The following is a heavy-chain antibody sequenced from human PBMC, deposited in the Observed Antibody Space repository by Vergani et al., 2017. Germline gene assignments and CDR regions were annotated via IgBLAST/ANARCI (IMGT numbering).Heavy chain of an antibody. J-gene: IGHJ4*02. CDR1: GFTFSSYA. CDR3: VKDRVPRSPSFAYYYDSSDPPSVY. D-gene: IGHD3-22*01. V-gene: IGHV3-64D*06. Sequence: EVQLVESGGGLVQPGGSLRLSCSASGFTFSSYAMHWVRQAPGKGLEYVSAISSNGGSTYYADSVKGRFAISRDNSKNTLYLQMSSLRAEDTAVYYCVKDRVPRSPSFAYYYDSSDPPSVYWGQGTLVTVSS. CDR2: ISSNGGST.